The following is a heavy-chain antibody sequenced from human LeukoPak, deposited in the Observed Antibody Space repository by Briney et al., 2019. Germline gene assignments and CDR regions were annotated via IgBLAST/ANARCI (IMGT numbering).Heavy chain of an antibody. V-gene: IGHV4-59*11. J-gene: IGHJ4*02. D-gene: IGHD5-12*01. Sequence: PSETLSLTCTVSGGSISNHYWSWIRQPPGKGLEWIGHLYYSGNTNYNPSLKSRVTISVGTSKTQFSLKLSSVTAADTALYFCATGRGWLPDYWGQGTLVTVSS. CDR3: ATGRGWLPDY. CDR2: LYYSGNT. CDR1: GGSISNHY.